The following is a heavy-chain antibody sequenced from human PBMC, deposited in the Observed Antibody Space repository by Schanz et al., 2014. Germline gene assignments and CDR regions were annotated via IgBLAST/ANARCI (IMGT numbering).Heavy chain of an antibody. CDR1: ELTLSTHA. CDR2: VTTGGGA. CDR3: ARGIITMVRGGDVGAFDI. Sequence: EAQLLESGGTLVQPGGSLRLSCAGSELTLSTHAMTWVRQAPGKGLEWVSTVTTGGGAFYADSVKGRFTVSRDNSKNALYLQMDSLRAEDTAVYYCARGIITMVRGGDVGAFDIWGQGTMVTVSS. V-gene: IGHV3-23*01. D-gene: IGHD3-10*01. J-gene: IGHJ3*02.